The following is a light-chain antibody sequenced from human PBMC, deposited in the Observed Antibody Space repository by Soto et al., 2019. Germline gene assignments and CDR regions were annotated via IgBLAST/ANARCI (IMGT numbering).Light chain of an antibody. J-gene: IGLJ1*01. Sequence: QSALTQPPSASGSPGQSVTISCTGTSSDVGGYNYVSWYQQHPGKAPKLMIYEVSKRPSGVPDRFSGSKSGNTASLTVSGLQAEDEADYNCSSYAGSILYVFGTGTKVTVL. V-gene: IGLV2-8*01. CDR1: SSDVGGYNY. CDR3: SSYAGSILYV. CDR2: EVS.